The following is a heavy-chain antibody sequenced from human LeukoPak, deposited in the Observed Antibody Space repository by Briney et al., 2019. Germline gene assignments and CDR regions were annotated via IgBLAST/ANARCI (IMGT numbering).Heavy chain of an antibody. V-gene: IGHV4-4*02. Sequence: SETLSLTCAVSGGSISSSNWWSWVRQPPGKGLEWIGEIYHSGSTNYNPSLKSRVTISVDKSKNQFSLNLSSVTAADTAVYYCARSSARYFDPYYYMDVWGKGTTVTVSS. J-gene: IGHJ6*03. CDR1: GGSISSSNW. CDR2: IYHSGST. D-gene: IGHD3-9*01. CDR3: ARSSARYFDPYYYMDV.